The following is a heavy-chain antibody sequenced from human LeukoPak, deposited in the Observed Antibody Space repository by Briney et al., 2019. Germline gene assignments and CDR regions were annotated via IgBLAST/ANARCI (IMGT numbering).Heavy chain of an antibody. CDR2: ISSSSSTI. CDR1: GFTFRNYA. J-gene: IGHJ3*02. D-gene: IGHD2-15*01. Sequence: PGGSLRLSCAGSGFTFRNYALSWIRQAPGKGLEWVSYISSSSSTIYYADSVKGRFTISRDNAKNSLYLQMNSLRAEDTAVYYCASVVVAATGRLGAFDIWGQGTMVTVSS. V-gene: IGHV3-48*04. CDR3: ASVVVAATGRLGAFDI.